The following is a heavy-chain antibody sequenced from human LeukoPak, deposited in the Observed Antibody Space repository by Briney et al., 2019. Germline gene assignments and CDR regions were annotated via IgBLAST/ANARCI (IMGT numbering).Heavy chain of an antibody. J-gene: IGHJ4*02. CDR1: GFTFGDYG. CDR2: IRSKNYGGTK. D-gene: IGHD3-3*01. V-gene: IGHV3-49*04. Sequence: GGSLRLSCTTSGFTFGDYGMTWVRQAPGKGLEWVSFIRSKNYGGTKDYAASVKGRFTISRDDSKSVAYLQMDSLKTEDTAVYYCTRTTRVSTLGVQYYFDYWGQGTLVTVSS. CDR3: TRTTRVSTLGVQYYFDY.